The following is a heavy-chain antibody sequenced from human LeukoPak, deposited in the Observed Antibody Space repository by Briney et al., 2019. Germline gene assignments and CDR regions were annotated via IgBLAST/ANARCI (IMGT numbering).Heavy chain of an antibody. V-gene: IGHV4-34*01. CDR3: ARSSEYWYFDL. CDR1: GGSFSGYY. CDR2: INHSGST. J-gene: IGHJ2*01. Sequence: SETLSLTCAVYGGSFSGYYWSWIRQPPGKGLEWIGEINHSGSTNYNPSLKSRVTISIDTSKNQFSLKLSSVTAADTAVYYCARSSEYWYFDLWGRGTLVTVSS.